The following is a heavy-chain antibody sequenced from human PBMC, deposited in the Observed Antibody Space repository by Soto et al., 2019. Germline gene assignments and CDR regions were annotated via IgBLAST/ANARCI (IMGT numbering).Heavy chain of an antibody. J-gene: IGHJ4*02. CDR1: GGSISSSSSY. V-gene: IGHV4-39*01. D-gene: IGHD6-13*01. CDR2: IYYSGTT. Sequence: SETLSLTCTVSGGSISSSSSYWGWIRQPPGKGLEWIGSIYYSGTTYYNPSLKSRVTISVDTSKSQFSLKLSSVTAADTAVYYCARSDPLYSTSRHPIDYWGQGTLVTVSS. CDR3: ARSDPLYSTSRHPIDY.